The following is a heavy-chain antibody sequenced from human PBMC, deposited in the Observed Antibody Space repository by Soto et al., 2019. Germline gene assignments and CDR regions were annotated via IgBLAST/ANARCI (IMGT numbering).Heavy chain of an antibody. CDR1: GYSFVTFW. V-gene: IGHV5-10-1*01. Sequence: PGESLKISCRGSGYSFVTFWITWVRQMPGKGLEWMGRIDPADSYARYSPSFEGHVTMSVDRSINTAYLQWSSLKASDSAIYYCAKHVEDSYFGLDAWGQGTSVTVSS. CDR3: AKHVEDSYFGLDA. CDR2: IDPADSYA. J-gene: IGHJ6*02. D-gene: IGHD2-15*01.